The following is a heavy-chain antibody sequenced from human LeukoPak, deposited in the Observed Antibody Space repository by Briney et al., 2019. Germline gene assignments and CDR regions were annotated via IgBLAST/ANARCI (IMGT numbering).Heavy chain of an antibody. V-gene: IGHV7-4-1*02. CDR2: INTNAGNP. J-gene: IGHJ4*02. CDR3: ARESRLGELSYNFDY. D-gene: IGHD3-16*02. Sequence: ASVKVSCKASGYTFTSYAMNWVRQAPGQGLEWMGWINTNAGNPTYAQGFTGRFVFSLDTSVSTAYLQISSLKAEDTAVYYCARESRLGELSYNFDYWGQGTLVTVSS. CDR1: GYTFTSYA.